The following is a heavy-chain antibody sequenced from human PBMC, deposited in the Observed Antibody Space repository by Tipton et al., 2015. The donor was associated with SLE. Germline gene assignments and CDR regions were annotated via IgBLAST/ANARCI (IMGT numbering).Heavy chain of an antibody. CDR2: IHYSGST. J-gene: IGHJ5*02. V-gene: IGHV4-59*01. Sequence: TLSLTCSVSGGSFSTNFWSWIRQSPEKGLEWIGYIHYSGSTNCDPSLKSRVTISVDTSKNQFSLKVNSVTAADTAVYYCARGSPFMEWERNWFDPWGQGTLVSVSS. D-gene: IGHD3-3*01. CDR3: ARGSPFMEWERNWFDP. CDR1: GGSFSTNF.